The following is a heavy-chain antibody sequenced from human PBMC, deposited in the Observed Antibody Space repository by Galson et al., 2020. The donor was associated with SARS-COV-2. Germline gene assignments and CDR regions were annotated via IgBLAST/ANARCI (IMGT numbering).Heavy chain of an antibody. CDR3: ARHSRGGSGRLFPNYYYYGMDV. CDR1: GGSISSYY. J-gene: IGHJ6*02. D-gene: IGHD3-10*01. Sequence: ASETLSLTCTVSGGSISSYYWSWIRQPPGKGLEWIGYIYYSGSTNYNPSLKRRVTISVDTSKNQFSLKLSSVTAADTAVYYCARHSRGGSGRLFPNYYYYGMDVWGQGTTVTVSS. CDR2: IYYSGST. V-gene: IGHV4-59*08.